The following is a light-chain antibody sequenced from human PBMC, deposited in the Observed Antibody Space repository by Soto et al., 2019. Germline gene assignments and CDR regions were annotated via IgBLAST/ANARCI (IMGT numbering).Light chain of an antibody. Sequence: EIGLTQSPGTLSFSPGERATLSCRASQRVRRSYLAWYHQKPGQAPRLLIYGASSRATGIPDRFSGSGSGTDFTVTISRLEPEDFAVYYCQQYGSSPTPFGQGPKVEIK. V-gene: IGKV3-20*01. CDR1: QRVRRSY. CDR3: QQYGSSPTP. J-gene: IGKJ1*01. CDR2: GAS.